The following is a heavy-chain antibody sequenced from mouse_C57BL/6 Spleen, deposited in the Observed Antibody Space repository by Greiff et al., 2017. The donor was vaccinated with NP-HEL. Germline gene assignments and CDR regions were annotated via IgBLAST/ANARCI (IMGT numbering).Heavy chain of an antibody. CDR3: AREEIYYDSPFDY. V-gene: IGHV14-3*01. Sequence: VQLQQSVAELVRPGASVKLSCTASGFNIKNTYMHWVKQRPEQGLEWIGRIDPANGNTKYAPKFQGKATITADTSSSTAYMQLSSLTSEDSAVYFCAREEIYYDSPFDYWGQGTTLTVSS. CDR2: IDPANGNT. D-gene: IGHD2-4*01. J-gene: IGHJ2*01. CDR1: GFNIKNTY.